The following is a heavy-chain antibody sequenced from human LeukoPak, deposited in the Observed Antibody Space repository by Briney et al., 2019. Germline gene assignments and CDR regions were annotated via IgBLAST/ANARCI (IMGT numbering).Heavy chain of an antibody. CDR2: ISSRSTT. Sequence: GGSLRLSCVGSGFTFSNFAMNWVRQAPGKGLEWLSYISSRSTTHYADSVRGRFTISRDDAKKSVFLEMNSLRGEDTAVYYCARDSHSGPYSEYFDSWGQGTLVTVSS. V-gene: IGHV3-48*01. CDR3: ARDSHSGPYSEYFDS. D-gene: IGHD1-26*01. J-gene: IGHJ4*02. CDR1: GFTFSNFA.